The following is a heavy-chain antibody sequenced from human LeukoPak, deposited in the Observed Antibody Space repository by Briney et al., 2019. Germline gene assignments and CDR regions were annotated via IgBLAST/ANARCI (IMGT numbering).Heavy chain of an antibody. CDR3: AKATGWPYYFEY. V-gene: IGHV3-23*01. CDR2: ISGGGGST. J-gene: IGHJ4*02. CDR1: GFTFSTNA. Sequence: GSLRLSCAASGFTFSTNAMRLVRQAPGKGLEWVSAISGGGGSTYYADSVRGRFTISRDNSKNTLYLQMDSLRAEDTALYYCAKATGWPYYFEYWGQGTLVTVSS. D-gene: IGHD1-1*01.